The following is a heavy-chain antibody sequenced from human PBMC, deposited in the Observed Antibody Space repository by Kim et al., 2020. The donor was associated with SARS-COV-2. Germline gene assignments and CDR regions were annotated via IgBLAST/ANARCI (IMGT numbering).Heavy chain of an antibody. V-gene: IGHV1-18*01. Sequence: ASVKVSCKASGYTFTSYGISWVRQPPGQGLEWMGWISAYNGNTNYAQKLQGRVTMTTDTSTSTAYMELRSLRSDDTAVYYCAREAAVAGPPQSYYYYYYGMDVWGQGTTVTVSS. CDR3: AREAAVAGPPQSYYYYYYGMDV. CDR2: ISAYNGNT. D-gene: IGHD6-19*01. J-gene: IGHJ6*02. CDR1: GYTFTSYG.